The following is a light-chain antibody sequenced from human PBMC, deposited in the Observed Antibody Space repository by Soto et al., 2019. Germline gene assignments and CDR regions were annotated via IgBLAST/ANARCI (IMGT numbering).Light chain of an antibody. V-gene: IGKV1-33*01. Sequence: DIQMTQSPSSLSASVGDRVTITCQASQDISTHLTWFQQKPGKAPKLLIYDVSILETGVPSRFSGSGSGTHFTFSISSLQPEDIETYYCQQFDSLPLTFGGGTKVDIK. J-gene: IGKJ4*01. CDR1: QDISTH. CDR3: QQFDSLPLT. CDR2: DVS.